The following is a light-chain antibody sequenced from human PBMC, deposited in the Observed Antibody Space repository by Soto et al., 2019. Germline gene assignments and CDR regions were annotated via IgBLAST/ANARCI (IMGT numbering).Light chain of an antibody. Sequence: EIVMTQSPATLSVSPGERATLSCRASQSVSSNLAWYQQKPGQAPRLLIYGASTTATGIPARFSGSRSGTEFTLTISSLQSEDFAVYYCQQYNNLPPTFGQGTRLEIK. CDR1: QSVSSN. CDR3: QQYNNLPPT. CDR2: GAS. V-gene: IGKV3-15*01. J-gene: IGKJ5*01.